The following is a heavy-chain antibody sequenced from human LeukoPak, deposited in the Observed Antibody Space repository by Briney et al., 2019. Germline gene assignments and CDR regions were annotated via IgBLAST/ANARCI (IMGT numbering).Heavy chain of an antibody. Sequence: SETLSLTCTVSGGSISSYYWSWIRQPPGKRLEWIGHINYSGSTNYNPSLKSRVTISVDMSKNQFSLKLSSVTAADTAVYYCASRSSIWSGYQDTLYYFDSWGQGTLVTVSS. V-gene: IGHV4-59*01. CDR2: INYSGST. CDR3: ASRSSIWSGYQDTLYYFDS. D-gene: IGHD3-3*01. CDR1: GGSISSYY. J-gene: IGHJ4*02.